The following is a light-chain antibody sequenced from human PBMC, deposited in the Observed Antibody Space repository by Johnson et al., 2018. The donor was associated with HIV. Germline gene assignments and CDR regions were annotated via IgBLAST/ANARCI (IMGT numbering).Light chain of an antibody. Sequence: QSVLTQPPSVSAAPGRWVTVSCSGTTSNIGDHSVSWFQHLPGAAPKLLIYDNDRRPSGVPDRFSGSKSAASATLDITGLQSGDEGDYYCGICDTRLSTGGGVGTGNKVAVL. V-gene: IGLV1-51*02. CDR3: GICDTRLSTGGG. CDR2: DND. CDR1: TSNIGDHS. J-gene: IGLJ1*01.